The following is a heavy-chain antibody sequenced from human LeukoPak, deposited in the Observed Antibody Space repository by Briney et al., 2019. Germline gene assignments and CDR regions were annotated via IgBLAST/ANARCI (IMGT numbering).Heavy chain of an antibody. CDR2: ITGGGGST. J-gene: IGHJ4*02. CDR3: ARAWL. Sequence: GGSLRLSCAASGSTFSSFAMSWVRQAPGKGLEWVSTITGGGGSTHYADPVKGRFTISRDNSKNTLYLQMNSLRAEDTAVYYCARAWLWGQGTLVTVS. CDR1: GSTFSSFA. V-gene: IGHV3-23*01. D-gene: IGHD6-19*01.